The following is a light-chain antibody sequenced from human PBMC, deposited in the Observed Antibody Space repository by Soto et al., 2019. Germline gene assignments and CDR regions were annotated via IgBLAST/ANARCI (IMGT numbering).Light chain of an antibody. J-gene: IGKJ1*01. V-gene: IGKV1-5*03. CDR3: QQYNSYPWT. CDR2: KAS. CDR1: QSISSW. Sequence: DIQMTQSPSTLSASVGDRVTITCRASQSISSWLAWYQQKPGKAPKLLIYKASSLESGVPSRFSGSGSGTEFTLTISSLQPDDFATYYCQQYNSYPWTFGQGNKVAIK.